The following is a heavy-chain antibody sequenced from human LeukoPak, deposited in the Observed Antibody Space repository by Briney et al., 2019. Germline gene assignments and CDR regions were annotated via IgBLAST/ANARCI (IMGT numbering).Heavy chain of an antibody. D-gene: IGHD6-19*01. J-gene: IGHJ4*02. CDR2: ISSSSLNI. Sequence: GGSLRLSCAASGFTFSNYIMSWVRQAPGKGLEWVSYISSSSLNIYYADSVKGGFTISRDNAKNSLYLQMNSLRAEDTAVYYCARDDPAVAGTELAYWGRGPLVTVSP. V-gene: IGHV3-21*01. CDR3: ARDDPAVAGTELAY. CDR1: GFTFSNYI.